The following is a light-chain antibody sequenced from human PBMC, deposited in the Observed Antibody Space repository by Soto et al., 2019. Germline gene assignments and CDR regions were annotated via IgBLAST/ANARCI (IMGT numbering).Light chain of an antibody. Sequence: QSALTQPASVSGSPGQSITISCTGTSSDVGGHNYVSWYQQHPGKAPKLMIYEVSNRPSGVSNRFSGSKSGNTASLTITGLQAEDEADYYCSSYTRSNHPYVFGTGTKLTVL. V-gene: IGLV2-14*01. CDR2: EVS. CDR1: SSDVGGHNY. CDR3: SSYTRSNHPYV. J-gene: IGLJ1*01.